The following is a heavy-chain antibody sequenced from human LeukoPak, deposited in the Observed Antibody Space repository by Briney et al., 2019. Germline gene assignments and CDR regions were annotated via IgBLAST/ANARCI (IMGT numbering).Heavy chain of an antibody. CDR3: ARGRYFDWLLYEPGDY. CDR1: GYTFTGYY. J-gene: IGHJ4*02. D-gene: IGHD3-9*01. V-gene: IGHV7-4-1*02. Sequence: GASVKVSCKVSGYTFTGYYMHWVRQAPGQGLEWMGWINTNTGNPTYAQGFTGRFVFSLDTSVSTAYLQISSLKAEDTAVYYCARGRYFDWLLYEPGDYWGQGTLVTVSS. CDR2: INTNTGNP.